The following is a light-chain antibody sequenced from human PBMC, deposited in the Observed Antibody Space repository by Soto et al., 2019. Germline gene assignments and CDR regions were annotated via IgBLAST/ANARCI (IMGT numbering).Light chain of an antibody. CDR1: QSLLHSNGYTY. V-gene: IGKV2-28*01. Sequence: DIVMTQSPLSLPVTPGEPASISRRSSQSLLHSNGYTYLDWYLQKPGQSPQLLIYWGSNRASGVPDRFSGSGSGTDFTLKISRVEAEDVGVYYCMQALQTPLTFGPGTKVDIK. J-gene: IGKJ3*01. CDR2: WGS. CDR3: MQALQTPLT.